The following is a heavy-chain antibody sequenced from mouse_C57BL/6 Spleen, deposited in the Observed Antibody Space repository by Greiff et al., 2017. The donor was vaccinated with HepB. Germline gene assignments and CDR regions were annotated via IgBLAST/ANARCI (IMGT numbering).Heavy chain of an antibody. CDR3: ASGGRRFDY. CDR1: GYSITSGYY. D-gene: IGHD3-3*01. Sequence: EVQLQESGPGLVKPSQSLSLTCSVTGYSITSGYYWNWIRQFPGNKLEWMGYISYDGSNNYNPSLKNRISITRDTSKNQFFLKLNSVTTEDTATYYCASGGRRFDYWGQGTTLTVSS. CDR2: ISYDGSN. V-gene: IGHV3-6*01. J-gene: IGHJ2*01.